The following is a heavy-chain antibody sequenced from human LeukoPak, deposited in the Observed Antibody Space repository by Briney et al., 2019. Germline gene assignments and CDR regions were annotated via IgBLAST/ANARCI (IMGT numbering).Heavy chain of an antibody. D-gene: IGHD3-22*01. J-gene: IGHJ4*02. CDR1: GGSFSGYY. V-gene: IGHV4-34*01. CDR3: ARGDYYDSSGYFDY. Sequence: PSETLSLTCAVYGGSFSGYYWSWIRQPPGKGLEWIGEINHSGSTNYNPSLKNRVTISVDTSKNQFSLKLSSVTAADTAVYYCARGDYYDSSGYFDYWGQGTLVTVSS. CDR2: INHSGST.